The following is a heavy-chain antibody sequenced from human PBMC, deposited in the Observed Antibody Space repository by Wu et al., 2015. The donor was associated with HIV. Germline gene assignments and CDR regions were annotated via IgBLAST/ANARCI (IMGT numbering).Heavy chain of an antibody. CDR1: GKTYNA. CDR3: ATPRSPGFSSAWPTYFDY. D-gene: IGHD6-19*01. J-gene: IGHJ4*02. V-gene: IGHV1-69*05. CDR2: IIPLFGTR. Sequence: QVQLVQSGAEVKKPGSSVKISCKASGKTYNAINWVRQAPGQGLEWMGGIIPLFGTRDYAQVFQGRVTITTDESTSTAYMTLTSLTSEDTAVYYCATPRSPGFSSAWPTYFDYWGQGTLVTVSS.